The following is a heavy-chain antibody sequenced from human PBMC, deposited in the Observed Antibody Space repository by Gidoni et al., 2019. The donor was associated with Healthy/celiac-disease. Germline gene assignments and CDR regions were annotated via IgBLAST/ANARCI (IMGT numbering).Heavy chain of an antibody. Sequence: QLQLQESGPGLVKPSETLSLTCTVSGGSISSSSYYWGWIRQPPGKGLEWIGSIYYSGSTYYNPSLKSRVTISVDTSKNQFSLKLSSVTAADTAVYYCARLNRVVIAHYYYYYMDVWGKGTTVTVSS. V-gene: IGHV4-39*01. D-gene: IGHD2-21*01. J-gene: IGHJ6*03. CDR2: IYYSGST. CDR1: GGSISSSSYY. CDR3: ARLNRVVIAHYYYYYMDV.